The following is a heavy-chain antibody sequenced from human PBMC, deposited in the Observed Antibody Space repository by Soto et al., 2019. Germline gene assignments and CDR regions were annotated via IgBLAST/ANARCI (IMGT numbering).Heavy chain of an antibody. D-gene: IGHD5-18*01. V-gene: IGHV3-23*01. CDR2: ISGSGGGT. Sequence: GGSLRLSCAASGCTFSSYAISWVRQAPGKGLEWVSAISGSGGGTYYADSVKGRFTISRDNSKNTLYLQMNSLRAEDTAVYYCAKGIRGYYYYGMDVWGQGTTATAP. J-gene: IGHJ6*02. CDR1: GCTFSSYA. CDR3: AKGIRGYYYYGMDV.